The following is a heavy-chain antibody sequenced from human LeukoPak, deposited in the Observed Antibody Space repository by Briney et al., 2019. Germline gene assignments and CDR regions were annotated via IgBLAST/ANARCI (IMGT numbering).Heavy chain of an antibody. D-gene: IGHD3-10*01. CDR1: GGSFSGYY. Sequence: SETLSLTCAIYGGSFSGYYWSWIRQPPGKGLEWIGEIKHSGNTNYNPSLKSRVTISVDTSKNQFSLKLSSVTAADTAVYYCARGLGSKFTGPFDYWGQGTLVTVSS. CDR3: ARGLGSKFTGPFDY. J-gene: IGHJ4*02. CDR2: IKHSGNT. V-gene: IGHV4-34*01.